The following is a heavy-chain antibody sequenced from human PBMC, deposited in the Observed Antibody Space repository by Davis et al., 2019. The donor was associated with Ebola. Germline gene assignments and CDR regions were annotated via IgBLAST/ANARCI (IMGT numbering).Heavy chain of an antibody. CDR1: GFTFRSYW. CDR3: ARDVGGRAGY. J-gene: IGHJ4*02. Sequence: GESLKISCTASGFTFRSYWMHWIRQVPGQGLEWVSRINSDGRNTKYADSVKGRFTISRDNAKNTLFLQMNSLRADDTAVYYCARDVGGRAGYWGQGTLVTVSS. V-gene: IGHV3-74*01. CDR2: INSDGRNT.